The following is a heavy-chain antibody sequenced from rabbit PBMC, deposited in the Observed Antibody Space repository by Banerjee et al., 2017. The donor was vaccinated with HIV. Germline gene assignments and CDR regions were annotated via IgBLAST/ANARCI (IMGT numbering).Heavy chain of an antibody. CDR1: GIDFSSGYY. Sequence: QQQLEESGGGLVKPGGTLTLTCKASGIDFSSGYYMCWVRQAPGKGLEWIGCIYTSSGDTYYATWAKGRFTISKTSTTVTLQMTSLTAADTATYFCARSDGGNTGQFNLWGPGTLVTVS. CDR2: IYTSSGDT. V-gene: IGHV1S45*01. D-gene: IGHD4-2*01. J-gene: IGHJ4*01. CDR3: ARSDGGNTGQFNL.